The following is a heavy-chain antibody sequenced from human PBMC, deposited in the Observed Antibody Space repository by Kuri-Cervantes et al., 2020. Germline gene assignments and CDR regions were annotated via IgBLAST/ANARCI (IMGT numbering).Heavy chain of an antibody. CDR1: GFTFSSYA. CDR3: ASLGQQLAQAERWFDP. Sequence: GESLKISCAASGFTFSSYAMHWVRQAPGKGLEWVAVISYDGSNKYYADSVKGRFTISRDNSKNTLYLQMNSLRAEDTAVYYCASLGQQLAQAERWFDPWGQGTLVTVSS. CDR2: ISYDGSNK. V-gene: IGHV3-30-3*01. D-gene: IGHD6-13*01. J-gene: IGHJ5*02.